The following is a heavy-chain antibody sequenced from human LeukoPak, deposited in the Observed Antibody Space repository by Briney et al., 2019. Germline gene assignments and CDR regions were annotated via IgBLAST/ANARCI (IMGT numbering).Heavy chain of an antibody. CDR3: ARDGGTVVTPGLFDY. J-gene: IGHJ4*02. V-gene: IGHV3-48*01. D-gene: IGHD4-23*01. CDR1: GFTFSSYS. CDR2: ISSSSSTI. Sequence: PGGSLRLSCAASGFTFSSYSMNWVRQAPGKGLEWVSYISSSSSTIYYADSVKGRFTISRDNAKNSLYLQMNSLRAEDTAVYYCARDGGTVVTPGLFDYWGQGTLVTVSS.